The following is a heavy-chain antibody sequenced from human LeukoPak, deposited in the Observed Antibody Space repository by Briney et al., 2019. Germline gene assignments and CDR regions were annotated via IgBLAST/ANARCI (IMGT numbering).Heavy chain of an antibody. CDR2: ISYDGSNK. CDR3: AQGNARRGSSGYDILDY. V-gene: IGHV3-30*18. Sequence: PGGFLRLSCAASGFTFSSYGMHWVRQAPGKGLEWVAVISYDGSNKYYADSVKGRFTISRDNSKNTLYLQMNSLRAEDTAVYYCAQGNARRGSSGYDILDYWGQGTLVTVSS. D-gene: IGHD5-12*01. J-gene: IGHJ4*02. CDR1: GFTFSSYG.